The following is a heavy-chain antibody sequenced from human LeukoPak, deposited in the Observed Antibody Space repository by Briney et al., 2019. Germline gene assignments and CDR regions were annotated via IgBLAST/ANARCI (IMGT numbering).Heavy chain of an antibody. CDR1: GGSITNTNY. CDR3: AREGGPYRPLDY. CDR2: VNLQGST. Sequence: PSETLSLTCGVSGGSITNTNYWTWVRQPPGKGLEWIGEVNLQGSTNYNPSLMGRVAISVDTSEKHISLQLTSVTAADTAVYYCAREGGPYRPLDYSGQGTLVTVSS. V-gene: IGHV4/OR15-8*01. J-gene: IGHJ4*02.